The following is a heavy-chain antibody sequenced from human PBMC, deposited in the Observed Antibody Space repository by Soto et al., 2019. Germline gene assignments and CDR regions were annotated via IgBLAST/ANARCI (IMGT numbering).Heavy chain of an antibody. J-gene: IGHJ6*03. CDR2: INSDGSST. CDR3: ARDNGDSGDFIYYYYYYMDV. V-gene: IGHV3-74*01. Sequence: GGSLRLSCAASGFTFSSYWMHWVRQAPGKGLVWVSRINSDGSSTSYADSVKGRFTSSRDNAKNTLYLQMNSLRAEDTAVYYCARDNGDSGDFIYYYYYYMDVWGKGTTVTVSS. CDR1: GFTFSSYW. D-gene: IGHD4-17*01.